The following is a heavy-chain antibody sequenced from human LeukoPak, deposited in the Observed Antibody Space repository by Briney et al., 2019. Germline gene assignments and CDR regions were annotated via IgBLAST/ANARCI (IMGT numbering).Heavy chain of an antibody. CDR1: GFTFSSYS. D-gene: IGHD6-6*01. CDR3: ARGGLEYSSSGGHWFDP. Sequence: GGSLRLSCAASGFTFSSYSMNWVRQAPGKGLEWVSSISSSSYIYYADSVKGRFTISRDNAKNSLYLQMNSLRAEDTAVYYCARGGLEYSSSGGHWFDPWGQGTLVTVSS. J-gene: IGHJ5*02. CDR2: ISSSSYI. V-gene: IGHV3-21*01.